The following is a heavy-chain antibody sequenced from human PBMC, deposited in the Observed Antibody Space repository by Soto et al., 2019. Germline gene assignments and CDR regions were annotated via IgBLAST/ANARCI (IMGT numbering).Heavy chain of an antibody. CDR1: GFTVSSHF. V-gene: IGHV3-53*01. CDR2: MYGGGST. J-gene: IGHJ4*02. CDR3: ARQDYSTTWYLKY. D-gene: IGHD6-13*01. Sequence: GGSLSLSCAASGFTVSSHFMTWVRQAPGKGLEWVSVMYGGGSTNYADSVKGRFTISRHNSRNTLYVQMNSLRAEDTAVYYCARQDYSTTWYLKYWGQGTLVTVSS.